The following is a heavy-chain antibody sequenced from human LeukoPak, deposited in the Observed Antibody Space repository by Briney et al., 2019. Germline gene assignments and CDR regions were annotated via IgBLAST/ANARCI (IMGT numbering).Heavy chain of an antibody. D-gene: IGHD3-9*01. CDR1: GFTFSSYG. CDR3: ARDFDILTGSDDDYFDY. J-gene: IGHJ4*02. CDR2: IWYDGSNK. Sequence: GGSLRLSCAASGFTFSSYGMHWVGQAPGKGLVWVAVIWYDGSNKYYADSVKGRFTISRDNSKNTLYLQMNSLRAEDTAVYYCARDFDILTGSDDDYFDYWGQGTLVTVSS. V-gene: IGHV3-33*01.